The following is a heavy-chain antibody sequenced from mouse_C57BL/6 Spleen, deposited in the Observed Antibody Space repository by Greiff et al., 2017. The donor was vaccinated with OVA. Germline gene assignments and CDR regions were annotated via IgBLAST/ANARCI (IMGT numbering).Heavy chain of an antibody. J-gene: IGHJ1*03. V-gene: IGHV1-22*01. Sequence: EVKLQESGPELVKPGASVKMSCKASGYTFTDYNMHWVKQSHGKSLEWIGYINPNNGGTSYNQKFKGKATLTVNKSSSTAYMELRSLTSEDSAVYYCARSGYYDYHWYFDVWGTGTTVTVSS. CDR1: GYTFTDYN. D-gene: IGHD2-4*01. CDR2: INPNNGGT. CDR3: ARSGYYDYHWYFDV.